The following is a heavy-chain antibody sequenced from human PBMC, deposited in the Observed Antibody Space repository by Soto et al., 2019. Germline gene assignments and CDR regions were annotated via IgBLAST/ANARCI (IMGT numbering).Heavy chain of an antibody. V-gene: IGHV3-23*01. Sequence: EVKLLESGGGLVQPGGSLGLSCGVSGFTVTSNGVSWVRQAPGKGLEWVSAISPNGQGIWYADSVKGRFTISRDISRNTVFLKRDGRRAEDPAVSYCAKDPHYPRASFHYWGQETLVTVSS. CDR3: AKDPHYPRASFHY. J-gene: IGHJ4*02. CDR2: ISPNGQGI. CDR1: GFTVTSNG. D-gene: IGHD3-10*01.